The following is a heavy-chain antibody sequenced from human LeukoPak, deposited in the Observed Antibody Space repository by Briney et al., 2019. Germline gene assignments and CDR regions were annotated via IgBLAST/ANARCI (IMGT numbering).Heavy chain of an antibody. CDR2: YHIGNT. D-gene: IGHD6-19*01. CDR3: ARLWDSTGLYFYYYMDI. V-gene: IGHV4-39*01. J-gene: IGHJ6*03. CDR1: GVSIRGDTYY. Sequence: SSETLSLTCTVSGVSIRGDTYYWGWIRQPPGKGLEWIGNYHIGNTYYNPSLKSRVTISEDTSKNQFSLRVNSVTAAHTAVYYCARLWDSTGLYFYYYMDIWGEGTTVTVSS.